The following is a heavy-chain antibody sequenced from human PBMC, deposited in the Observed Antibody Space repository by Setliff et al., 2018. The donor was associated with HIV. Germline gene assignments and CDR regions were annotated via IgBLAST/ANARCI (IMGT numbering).Heavy chain of an antibody. J-gene: IGHJ4*02. D-gene: IGHD4-17*01. Sequence: SETLSLTCSVSGGSMSGYYWNWIRQPAGKGLEWIGRIYSSGSTNHNPSLRSRVTMSVDTSKNQFSLSLSSVTAADTAVYYCARGDYPDYFDYWGQGTLVTVSS. V-gene: IGHV4-4*07. CDR2: IYSSGST. CDR3: ARGDYPDYFDY. CDR1: GGSMSGYY.